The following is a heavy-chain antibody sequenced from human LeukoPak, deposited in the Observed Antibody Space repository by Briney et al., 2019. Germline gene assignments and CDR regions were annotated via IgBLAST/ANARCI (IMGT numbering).Heavy chain of an antibody. J-gene: IGHJ4*02. Sequence: PGGSLRLSCAASGFTFSSYWMSWVRQAPGKGLEWVAVISYDGSNKYYADSVKGRFTISRDNSKNTLYLQMNSLRAEDTAVYYCAKDRGSHRASTVTTYYFDYWGQGTLVTVSS. V-gene: IGHV3-30*18. CDR1: GFTFSSYW. CDR2: ISYDGSNK. CDR3: AKDRGSHRASTVTTYYFDY. D-gene: IGHD4-17*01.